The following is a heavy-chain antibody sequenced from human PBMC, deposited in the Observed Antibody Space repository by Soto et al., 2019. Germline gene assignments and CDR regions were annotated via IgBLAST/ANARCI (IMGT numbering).Heavy chain of an antibody. J-gene: IGHJ3*02. CDR1: GASITSGGYY. Sequence: QVQLQESGPGLVNPSQTLSLTCTFSGASITSGGYYWTWIRQHPGKGLEWIGYIYYSGTTYYNPSLKSRFTISVDTSKNQFSLKLSSVTAADTAVYYCARATLVRANFDAFDIWGQGTMVTVSS. CDR2: IYYSGTT. CDR3: ARATLVRANFDAFDI. V-gene: IGHV4-31*03. D-gene: IGHD1-26*01.